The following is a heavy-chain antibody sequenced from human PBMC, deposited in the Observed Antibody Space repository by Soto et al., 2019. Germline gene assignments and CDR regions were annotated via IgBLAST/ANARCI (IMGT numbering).Heavy chain of an antibody. J-gene: IGHJ4*02. CDR3: AHKHGATWIFDY. Sequence: QISLKESGPALVKPTQTLTLTCTFSGFSLTTGGVGVGWIRQPPGKAPEMLALIYGDDDKRFRSSLKNRLSITRDTSRNEVVLKMTNMDPVDTSTFFCAHKHGATWIFDYWGQGILVTVSS. V-gene: IGHV2-5*02. CDR1: GFSLTTGGVG. D-gene: IGHD1-1*01. CDR2: IYGDDDK.